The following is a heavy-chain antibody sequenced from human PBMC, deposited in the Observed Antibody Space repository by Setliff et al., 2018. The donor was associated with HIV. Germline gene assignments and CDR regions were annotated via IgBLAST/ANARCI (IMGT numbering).Heavy chain of an antibody. D-gene: IGHD3-22*01. J-gene: IGHJ4*02. CDR1: GFTFSDSV. Sequence: GGSLRLSCTASGFTFSDSVMHWVRQPPGKGLEWVATISVDGSGKFYADSVKGRFTISRDNSRNTLYLQMNSLRDEDTAVYYCAREAGSSGYCGYFDYWGQGTLVTVSS. V-gene: IGHV3-30*01. CDR3: AREAGSSGYCGYFDY. CDR2: ISVDGSGK.